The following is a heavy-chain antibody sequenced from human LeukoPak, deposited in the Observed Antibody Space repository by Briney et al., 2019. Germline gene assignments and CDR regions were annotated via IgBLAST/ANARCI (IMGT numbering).Heavy chain of an antibody. V-gene: IGHV4-34*01. J-gene: IGHJ4*02. CDR1: GGSFSGYY. Sequence: KSSETLSLTCAVYGGSFSGYYWSWIRQPPGKGLERIGEINHSGSTNYNPSLKSRVTISVDTSKNQFSLKLSSVTAADTAVYYCARVPLGYSSGWYRNYYFDYWGQGTLVTVSS. D-gene: IGHD6-19*01. CDR2: INHSGST. CDR3: ARVPLGYSSGWYRNYYFDY.